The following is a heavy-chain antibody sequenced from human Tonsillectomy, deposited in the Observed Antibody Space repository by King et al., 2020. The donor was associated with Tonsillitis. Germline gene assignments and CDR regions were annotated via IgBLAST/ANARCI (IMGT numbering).Heavy chain of an antibody. D-gene: IGHD1-7*01. V-gene: IGHV1-69*01. Sequence: QLVQSGAEVKKPGSSVKVSCKASGGTFSSYAISWVRQAPGQGLEWMGGIIYIFGTANYAQKFQGRVTITADESTSKAYMELISLRSEDTAVYYCARVSEPLEKSGTTEVFDYWGQGTLVTVSS. CDR1: GGTFSSYA. CDR2: IIYIFGTA. J-gene: IGHJ4*02. CDR3: ARVSEPLEKSGTTEVFDY.